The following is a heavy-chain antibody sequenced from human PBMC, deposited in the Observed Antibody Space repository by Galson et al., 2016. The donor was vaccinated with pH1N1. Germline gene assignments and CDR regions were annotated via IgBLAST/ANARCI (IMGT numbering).Heavy chain of an antibody. CDR1: GFTFSTFA. J-gene: IGHJ3*01. CDR2: ISGNGGSP. V-gene: IGHV3-23*01. Sequence: SLRLSCAASGFTFSTFAMIWVRQAPGKGLEWVSVISGNGGSPFYAASVKGRFTISRDNSKNTLFLQMNSLRVEDTALYYCAKGGSPQTPNDAFDVWGQGSMVTVSS. D-gene: IGHD3-16*01. CDR3: AKGGSPQTPNDAFDV.